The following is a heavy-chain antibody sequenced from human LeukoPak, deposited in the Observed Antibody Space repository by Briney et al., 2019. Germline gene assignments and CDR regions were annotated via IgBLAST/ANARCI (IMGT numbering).Heavy chain of an antibody. CDR2: ISSSGSTI. V-gene: IGHV3-11*04. Sequence: KPGGSLRLSCAASGFTFSDYYMSWIRQAPGKGLEWVSYISSSGSTIYYADSVKGRFTISRDNAKNSLYLQMNSLRAEDTAVYYCARDFPRYDYVWGSYRSPDAFDIWGQGTMVTVSS. CDR3: ARDFPRYDYVWGSYRSPDAFDI. CDR1: GFTFSDYY. D-gene: IGHD3-16*02. J-gene: IGHJ3*02.